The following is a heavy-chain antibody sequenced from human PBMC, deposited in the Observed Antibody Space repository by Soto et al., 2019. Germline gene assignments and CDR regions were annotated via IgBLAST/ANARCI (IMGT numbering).Heavy chain of an antibody. V-gene: IGHV1-8*01. CDR3: VTTMVKGFGFAP. CDR2: VNPNSGNT. D-gene: IGHD3-10*01. J-gene: IGHJ5*02. CDR1: GYTFTSYD. Sequence: QVQLEQSGTEVKKPGASVKVSCRASGYTFTSYDIHWVRQATGQGLQWMGWVNPNSGNTAYAPKFQGRITMTTNTAISTAYMELRSLRPDGTAVYFCVTTMVKGFGFAPWGRGALVTVSA.